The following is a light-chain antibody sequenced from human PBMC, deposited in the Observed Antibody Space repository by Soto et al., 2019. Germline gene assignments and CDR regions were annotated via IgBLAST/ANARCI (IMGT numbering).Light chain of an antibody. J-gene: IGKJ2*01. V-gene: IGKV1-5*01. CDR1: QSISSW. Sequence: DIQMTQSPSTLSASVGDRVTITCRASQSISSWLAWYQQKPGKAPKLLIYDASSLESGVPSRFAGSGSGTDFTLTITDLRPEDSATYYCQQTYSELVYTFGRGTKLEIK. CDR2: DAS. CDR3: QQTYSELVYT.